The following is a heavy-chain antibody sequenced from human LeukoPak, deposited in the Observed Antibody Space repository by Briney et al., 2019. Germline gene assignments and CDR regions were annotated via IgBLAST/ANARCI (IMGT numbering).Heavy chain of an antibody. V-gene: IGHV4-4*07. CDR3: AGSSSWYVSSDY. CDR2: IYTSGST. D-gene: IGHD6-13*01. J-gene: IGHJ4*02. Sequence: SETLSLTCTVSGGSISSYYWSWIRQPAGKGLEWIGRIYTSGSTNYNPSLKSRVTMSVDTSKNQFSLKLSSVTAADTAVYYCAGSSSWYVSSDYWGQGTLVTVSS. CDR1: GGSISSYY.